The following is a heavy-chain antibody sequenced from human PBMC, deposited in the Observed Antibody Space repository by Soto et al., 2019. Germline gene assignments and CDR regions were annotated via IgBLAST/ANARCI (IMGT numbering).Heavy chain of an antibody. CDR2: IIPIFGTA. J-gene: IGHJ5*02. CDR3: ATSSKGVNNWFDP. CDR1: GGTFSSYA. Sequence: ASVKVSCKASGGTFSSYAISWVRQAPGQGLEWMGGIIPIFGTANYAQKFQGRVTITADESTSTAYMELSSLRSEDTAVYYCATSSKGVNNWFDPWGQGTLVTVSS. V-gene: IGHV1-69*13. D-gene: IGHD6-6*01.